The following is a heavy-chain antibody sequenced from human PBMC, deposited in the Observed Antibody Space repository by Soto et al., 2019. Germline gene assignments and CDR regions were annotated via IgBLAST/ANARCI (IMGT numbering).Heavy chain of an antibody. CDR1: GFTFSSYG. V-gene: IGHV3-30*03. Sequence: PGGSLRLSCAASGFTFSSYGMHWVRQAPGKGLEWVAVISYDGSTKYYADTVKGRFTISRDNSKNTLYLQMNSLSSEDTAVYYCARGYCINGVCAVSMYPDYWGQGTLVTVSS. D-gene: IGHD2-8*01. CDR3: ARGYCINGVCAVSMYPDY. CDR2: ISYDGSTK. J-gene: IGHJ4*02.